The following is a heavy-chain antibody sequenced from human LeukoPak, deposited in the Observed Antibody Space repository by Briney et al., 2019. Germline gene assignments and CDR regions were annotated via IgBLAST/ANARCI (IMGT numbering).Heavy chain of an antibody. J-gene: IGHJ3*02. Sequence: GGSLRLSCAAPGFTFSDYYMSWIRQAPGKGLERVSYISSSGSTIYYADSVKGRFTISRDNAKNSLYLQMNSLRAEDTAVYYCARCGGDCSDAFDIWGQGTMVTVSS. CDR1: GFTFSDYY. CDR2: ISSSGSTI. CDR3: ARCGGDCSDAFDI. D-gene: IGHD2-21*02. V-gene: IGHV3-11*01.